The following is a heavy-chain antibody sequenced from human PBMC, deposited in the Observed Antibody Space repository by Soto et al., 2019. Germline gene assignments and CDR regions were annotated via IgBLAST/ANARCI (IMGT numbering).Heavy chain of an antibody. CDR3: ARVVDWIQLGYYYGMDV. CDR2: IIPIFGTA. CDR1: GGTFSSYA. V-gene: IGHV1-69*13. J-gene: IGHJ6*02. D-gene: IGHD5-18*01. Sequence: SVKVSCKASGGTFSSYAISWVRQAPGQGLEWMGGIIPIFGTAYYAQKFQGRVTITADESTSTAYMELSSLRSEDTAVYYCARVVDWIQLGYYYGMDVWGQGTTVTVSS.